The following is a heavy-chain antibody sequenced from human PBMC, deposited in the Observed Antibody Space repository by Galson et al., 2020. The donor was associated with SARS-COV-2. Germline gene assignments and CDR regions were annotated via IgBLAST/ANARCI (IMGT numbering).Heavy chain of an antibody. V-gene: IGHV6-1*01. CDR1: GDSVSSNSAA. J-gene: IGHJ3*02. Sequence: SQTLSLTCAISGDSVSSNSAAWDWIRQSPSRGLECLGMTYYRSQCSTDYALSVKSRITINPDTSKNQFSLQLNSVTPEDTAIYYGAGRVAGAGSNRIWGQGAMVIVSS. D-gene: IGHD6-13*01. CDR2: TYYRSQCST. CDR3: AGRVAGAGSNRI.